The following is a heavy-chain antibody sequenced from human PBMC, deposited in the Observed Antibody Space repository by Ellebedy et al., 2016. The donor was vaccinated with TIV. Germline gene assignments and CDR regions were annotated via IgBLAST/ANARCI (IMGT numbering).Heavy chain of an antibody. CDR2: ITASGSR. Sequence: GESLKISCTASGFTFSSYAMSWVRQAPGKGLEWVSAITASGSRHYADSVKGRFTISRDNSKNTVYLQMSSVRAEDTAVYYCGKEILVVVTPALDHWGQGTLVTVSS. V-gene: IGHV3-23*01. CDR1: GFTFSSYA. J-gene: IGHJ4*02. D-gene: IGHD3-22*01. CDR3: GKEILVVVTPALDH.